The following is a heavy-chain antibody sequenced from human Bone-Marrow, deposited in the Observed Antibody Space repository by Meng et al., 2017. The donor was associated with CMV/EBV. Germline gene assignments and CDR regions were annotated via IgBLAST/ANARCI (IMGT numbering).Heavy chain of an antibody. J-gene: IGHJ6*02. D-gene: IGHD2-2*01. Sequence: GGSLRLSCEASGYSFTNYWIGWVRQMPGKGLEWMGIIYPDDSDTRYSPSFQGQVTISADKSISTAYLQWSSLTASDTAIYYCARHGDLIVVPAVVNYYGMDVWGQGTTVTFSS. CDR3: ARHGDLIVVPAVVNYYGMDV. V-gene: IGHV5-51*01. CDR2: IYPDDSDT. CDR1: GYSFTNYW.